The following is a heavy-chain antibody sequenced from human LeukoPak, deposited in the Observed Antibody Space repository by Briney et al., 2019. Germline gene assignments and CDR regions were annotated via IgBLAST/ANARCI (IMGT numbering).Heavy chain of an antibody. CDR1: GGSISSYY. CDR2: IYYSGST. J-gene: IGHJ6*02. D-gene: IGHD1-26*01. CDR3: ARDSILVGAPYYYYGMDV. V-gene: IGHV4-59*01. Sequence: SETLSLTCTVSGGSISSYYWSWIRQPPGKGLEWIGYIYYSGSTNYNPSLKSRVTISVDTSKNQFSLKLSPVTAADTAVYYCARDSILVGAPYYYYGMDVWGQGTTVTVSS.